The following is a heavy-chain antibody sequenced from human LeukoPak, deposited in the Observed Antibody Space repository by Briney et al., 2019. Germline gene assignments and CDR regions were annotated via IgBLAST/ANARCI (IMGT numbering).Heavy chain of an antibody. CDR3: ARTYYYGSGSYYSENWFDP. CDR1: GYSFNSYW. J-gene: IGHJ5*02. V-gene: IGHV5-51*01. D-gene: IGHD3-10*01. CDR2: IYPGDSDT. Sequence: GESLKISCKGSGYSFNSYWIGWVRQMPGKGLEWMGIIYPGDSDTRYSPSFQGQVTISADKSISTAYLQWSSLKASDTAMYYCARTYYYGSGSYYSENWFDPWGQGTLVTVSS.